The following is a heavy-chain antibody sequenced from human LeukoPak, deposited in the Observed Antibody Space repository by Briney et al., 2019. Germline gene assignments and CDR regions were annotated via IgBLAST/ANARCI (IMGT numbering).Heavy chain of an antibody. Sequence: TSETLSLTCTVSGGSISSGGYYWSWIRQHPGKGLEWIGYIYYSGSTYYNPSLKSRVTISVDTSKNQFSLKLSSVTAADTAVYYCARDSSWVTMVRGANETRTGGYGMDVWGQGTTVTVSS. CDR3: ARDSSWVTMVRGANETRTGGYGMDV. D-gene: IGHD3-10*01. J-gene: IGHJ6*02. CDR2: IYYSGST. CDR1: GGSISSGGYY. V-gene: IGHV4-31*03.